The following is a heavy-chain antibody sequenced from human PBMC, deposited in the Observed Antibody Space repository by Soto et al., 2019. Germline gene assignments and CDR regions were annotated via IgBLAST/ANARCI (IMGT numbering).Heavy chain of an antibody. CDR1: GGSISSGDYY. J-gene: IGHJ6*02. D-gene: IGHD3-22*01. V-gene: IGHV4-30-4*01. CDR3: ARDRTYYYDSSGYSYGMDV. Sequence: NPSETLSLTCTVSGGSISSGDYYWSWIRQPPGKGLEWIGYIYYSGSTYYNPYLKSRVTISVDTSKNQFSLKLSSVTAADTAVYYCARDRTYYYDSSGYSYGMDVWGQGTTVTVSS. CDR2: IYYSGST.